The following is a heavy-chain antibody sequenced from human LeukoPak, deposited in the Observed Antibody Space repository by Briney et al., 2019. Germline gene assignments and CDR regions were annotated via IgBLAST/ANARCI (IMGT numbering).Heavy chain of an antibody. CDR2: INPSGGST. D-gene: IGHD3-22*01. J-gene: IGHJ4*02. Sequence: ASVKVSCKASGYTFTSYYMHWVRQAPGQGLEWMGIINPSGGSTSYAQKFQGRVTMTRDTSTSTVYMELSSLRSEDTAVYYCARGEYYYDRSGYYYYGYWGQGTLVTVSS. V-gene: IGHV1-46*01. CDR3: ARGEYYYDRSGYYYYGY. CDR1: GYTFTSYY.